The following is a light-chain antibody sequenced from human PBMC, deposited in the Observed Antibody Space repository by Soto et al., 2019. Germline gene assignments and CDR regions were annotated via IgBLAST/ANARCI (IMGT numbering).Light chain of an antibody. Sequence: IVMPQSPATPSVSPGERATLSCRASQSVSSHLAWYQQIPGQTPRLLIYGASTRATGIPARFSGSGSGTEFTLTISSLQSEDFAIYYCHLYNTLPLTFGGGTKGDIK. CDR2: GAS. J-gene: IGKJ4*01. V-gene: IGKV3-15*01. CDR3: HLYNTLPLT. CDR1: QSVSSH.